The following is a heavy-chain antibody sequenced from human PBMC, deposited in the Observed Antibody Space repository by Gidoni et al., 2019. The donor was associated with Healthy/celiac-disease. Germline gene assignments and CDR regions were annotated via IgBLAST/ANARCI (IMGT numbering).Heavy chain of an antibody. Sequence: QVQLVQSGSELKKPGASVKVSCQASGYTFTSYARNWVRQAPGQGLEWMGWINTNTGNPTYAQGFTGRFVFSLDTSVSTAYLQICSLKAEDTAVYYCARDKTAAGQIYYYYGMDVWGQGTTVTVSS. D-gene: IGHD6-13*01. CDR1: GYTFTSYA. CDR3: ARDKTAAGQIYYYYGMDV. V-gene: IGHV7-4-1*01. J-gene: IGHJ6*02. CDR2: INTNTGNP.